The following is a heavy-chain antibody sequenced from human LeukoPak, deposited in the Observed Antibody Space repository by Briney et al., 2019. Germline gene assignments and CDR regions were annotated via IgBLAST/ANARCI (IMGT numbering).Heavy chain of an antibody. CDR3: ARQGSGSIYNWFGP. J-gene: IGHJ5*02. CDR1: GFTFSSYG. Sequence: GGSLRLSCAASGFTFSSYGMHWVRQAPGKGLEWVAFIRYDGSNKYYADSVKGRFTNSRDNARNSLYLQMNSLRVEDTAVYYCARQGSGSIYNWFGPWGQGTLVTVSS. V-gene: IGHV3-30*02. CDR2: IRYDGSNK. D-gene: IGHD3-10*01.